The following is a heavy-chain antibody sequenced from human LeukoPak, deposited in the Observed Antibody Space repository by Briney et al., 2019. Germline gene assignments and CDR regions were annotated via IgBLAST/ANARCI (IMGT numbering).Heavy chain of an antibody. J-gene: IGHJ6*02. D-gene: IGHD4-23*01. Sequence: SETLSLTCTVSGGSISSYYWSWIRQPPGKGLEWIGYIYYSGSTNYNPSLKSRVTISVDTSKNQFSLKLSSVTAADTAVYYCAREASTTVAYYGMDVWGQGTTVTVSS. CDR3: AREASTTVAYYGMDV. CDR2: IYYSGST. V-gene: IGHV4-59*01. CDR1: GGSISSYY.